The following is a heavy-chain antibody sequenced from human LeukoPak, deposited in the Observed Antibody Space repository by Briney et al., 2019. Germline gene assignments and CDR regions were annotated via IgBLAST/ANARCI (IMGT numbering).Heavy chain of an antibody. CDR1: GYTFTDFY. J-gene: IGHJ3*02. Sequence: GASVKVSFKASGYTFTDFYIHWVRQAPGQGLEWMGIINPSGGSRSYAQKFQGRVTMTRDTSTSSVYMELSSLRSEDTAVYYCASPILMPTTHAFDIWGQGTMATVSS. CDR3: ASPILMPTTHAFDI. D-gene: IGHD5-24*01. V-gene: IGHV1-46*01. CDR2: INPSGGSR.